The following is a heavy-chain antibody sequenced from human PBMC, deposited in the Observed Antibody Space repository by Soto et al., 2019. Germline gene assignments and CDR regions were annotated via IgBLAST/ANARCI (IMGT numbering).Heavy chain of an antibody. Sequence: EVQLLESGGDLVQPGGSLRLSCAASGFTFSNQAMSWVRQAPGKGLEWVSAISASGDSTYYADSVKGRFTISRDQSKNTLYLQMNSLGAEDTAVYYCARDEEVELLFRVVTVSRFDPWGQGTVVNVSS. CDR2: ISASGDST. J-gene: IGHJ5*02. CDR3: ARDEEVELLFRVVTVSRFDP. D-gene: IGHD3-3*01. CDR1: GFTFSNQA. V-gene: IGHV3-23*01.